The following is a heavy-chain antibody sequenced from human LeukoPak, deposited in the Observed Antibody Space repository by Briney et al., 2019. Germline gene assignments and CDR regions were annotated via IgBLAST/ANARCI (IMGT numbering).Heavy chain of an antibody. Sequence: SETLSLTCAVSGGSIRSSNWGSWVRQPPGKGLEWFGEIYHSGGTTNYNPSLKSRVTISVDKSKNQFSLQLSSVTAADTALYYCARPTGRGGYPTDPFDIWGQGTMVTVSS. CDR2: IYHSGGTT. CDR3: ARPTGRGGYPTDPFDI. CDR1: GGSIRSSNW. J-gene: IGHJ3*02. D-gene: IGHD6-25*01. V-gene: IGHV4-4*02.